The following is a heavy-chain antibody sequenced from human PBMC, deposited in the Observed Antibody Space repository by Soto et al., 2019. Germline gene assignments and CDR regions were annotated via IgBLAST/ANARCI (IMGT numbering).Heavy chain of an antibody. J-gene: IGHJ4*02. D-gene: IGHD4-17*01. CDR2: ITSDGGVT. Sequence: EVPLVESGGGLVHPGGSLRLSCAASGFTFSDYRMNWVRQAPGKGLEWVSYITSDGGVTYYADSVKGRFSVSRDNDKKSLFLQMNSLRDEDTAVYYCARLPKGSTVTSWGQGTLVTVSS. CDR1: GFTFSDYR. CDR3: ARLPKGSTVTS. V-gene: IGHV3-48*02.